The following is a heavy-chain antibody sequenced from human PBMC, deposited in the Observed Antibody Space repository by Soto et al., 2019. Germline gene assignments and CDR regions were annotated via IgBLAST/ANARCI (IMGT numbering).Heavy chain of an antibody. CDR3: AREGYCISTSCRHYDYYGMDV. D-gene: IGHD2-2*01. V-gene: IGHV1-18*01. CDR1: GYTFTSYG. Sequence: QVQLVQSGAEVKKPGASVKVSCKASGYTFTSYGISWVRQAPGQGLEWMGWISAYNGNTNYAQKLQGRVTMTIDTSTSTAYMELRSLRSDDTAVYYCAREGYCISTSCRHYDYYGMDVWGQGTTVTVSS. J-gene: IGHJ6*02. CDR2: ISAYNGNT.